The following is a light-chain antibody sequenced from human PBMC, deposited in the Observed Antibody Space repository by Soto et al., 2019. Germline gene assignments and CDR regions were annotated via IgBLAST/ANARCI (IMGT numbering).Light chain of an antibody. V-gene: IGKV3-15*01. J-gene: IGKJ2*01. CDR1: QSVSSN. Sequence: EIVMTQSPATLSVSPGERATLSCRASQSVSSNLAWYQQKPGQAPRLLLYGASTRATGVPARFSGSGSGTEFALTISSRQSEDFAVYYCQQYTNWPPYTFGQGTKLEIK. CDR3: QQYTNWPPYT. CDR2: GAS.